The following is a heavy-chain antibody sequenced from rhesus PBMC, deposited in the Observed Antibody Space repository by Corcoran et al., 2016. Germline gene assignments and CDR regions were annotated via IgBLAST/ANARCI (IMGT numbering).Heavy chain of an antibody. CDR1: GYSISTDYG. CDR2: ISVSRWYT. CDR3: ARDCSGGVCHNFRFDV. V-gene: IGHV4-127*01. J-gene: IGHJ5-1*01. D-gene: IGHD2-39*02. Sequence: QVQLQESGPGLVKPSETLSLTCAVSGYSISTDYGWGWIRQPPGKGLDWIGGISVSRWYTDYNPSLKSRVTFSTDTSKTQFSLKVTSVTAADTAVYYCARDCSGGVCHNFRFDVWGPGVLVTVSS.